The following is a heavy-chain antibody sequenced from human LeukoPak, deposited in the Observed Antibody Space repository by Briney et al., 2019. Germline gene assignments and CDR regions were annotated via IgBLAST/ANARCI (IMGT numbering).Heavy chain of an antibody. V-gene: IGHV5-51*01. CDR3: AGYYCSGGSCLGDDAFDI. J-gene: IGHJ3*02. CDR2: IYPGDSDT. CDR1: GYSFTSYW. Sequence: PGESLKISCNGSGYSFTSYWIGWVRQMPGKGLEWMGIIYPGDSDTRYSPSFQGQVTISADKSISTAYLQWSSLKASDTAMYYCAGYYCSGGSCLGDDAFDIWGQGTMVTVSS. D-gene: IGHD2-15*01.